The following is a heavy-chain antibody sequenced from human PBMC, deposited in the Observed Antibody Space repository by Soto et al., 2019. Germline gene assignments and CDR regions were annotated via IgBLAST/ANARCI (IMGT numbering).Heavy chain of an antibody. CDR1: GYTFSSIG. Sequence: ASVKVSCKASGYTFSSIGISWGRQAPGQGPEWRGWIRPYKGNTYYAQRLQGRVTMTTATSTSTAYMELRRLRSDDKALYYCARDLDGSGNYYPDYWGQGTLVTVSS. D-gene: IGHD3-10*01. CDR2: IRPYKGNT. J-gene: IGHJ4*02. V-gene: IGHV1-18*01. CDR3: ARDLDGSGNYYPDY.